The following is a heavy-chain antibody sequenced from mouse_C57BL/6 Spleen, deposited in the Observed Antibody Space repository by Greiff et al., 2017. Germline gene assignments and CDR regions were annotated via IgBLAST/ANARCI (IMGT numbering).Heavy chain of an antibody. J-gene: IGHJ4*01. CDR2: IDPENGDT. CDR1: GFNIKDDY. CDR3: TTNPAMDD. Sequence: VQLQQSGAELVRPGASVKLSCTASGFNIKDDYMHWVKQRPEQGLEWIGWIDPENGDTEYASKFQGKATITADTSSNTAYLQLSSLPSEDTAVYYCTTNPAMDDWGQGTSVTASS. V-gene: IGHV14-4*01.